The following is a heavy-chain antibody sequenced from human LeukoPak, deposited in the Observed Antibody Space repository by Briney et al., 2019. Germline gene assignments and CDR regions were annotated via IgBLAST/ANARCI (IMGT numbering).Heavy chain of an antibody. J-gene: IGHJ4*02. D-gene: IGHD3-9*01. Sequence: GGSLRLSRSASGFTFSRYGMHWVRQAPRKGLEYVSAISSNGGSTYYADSVKGRFTISRDNSKNTLYLQMSSLRAEDTAVYYCVKAALRYFDWSPDYWGQGTLVTVSS. CDR2: ISSNGGST. CDR1: GFTFSRYG. CDR3: VKAALRYFDWSPDY. V-gene: IGHV3-64D*06.